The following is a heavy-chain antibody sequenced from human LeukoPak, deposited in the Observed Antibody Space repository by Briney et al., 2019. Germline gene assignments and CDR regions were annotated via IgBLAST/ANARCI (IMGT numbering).Heavy chain of an antibody. CDR3: ARHRWELNAFDI. J-gene: IGHJ3*02. D-gene: IGHD1-26*01. CDR1: GGSISSGSYY. Sequence: PSQTLSLTCTVSGGSISSGSYYWSWIRQPAGKGQEWIGRTYTSGSTNYNPSLKSRVTISVDTSKNQFSLILSSVTAADTAVYYCARHRWELNAFDIWGQGTMVTVSS. V-gene: IGHV4-61*02. CDR2: TYTSGST.